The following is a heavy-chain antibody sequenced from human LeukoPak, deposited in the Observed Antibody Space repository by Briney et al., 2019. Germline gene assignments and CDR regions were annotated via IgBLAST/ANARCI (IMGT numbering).Heavy chain of an antibody. CDR2: IKEDGSEK. J-gene: IGHJ4*02. CDR1: GFAFSNNW. CDR3: ARGDRRFEY. D-gene: IGHD2-21*01. V-gene: IGHV3-7*01. Sequence: GGSLRLSCEASGFAFSNNWMSWVRQAPGKGLEWVANIKEDGSEKYYVDSVKGRFTISRDNAKNSLYLQINSLRAEEMAVYYCARGDRRFEYWGQGALVTVSS.